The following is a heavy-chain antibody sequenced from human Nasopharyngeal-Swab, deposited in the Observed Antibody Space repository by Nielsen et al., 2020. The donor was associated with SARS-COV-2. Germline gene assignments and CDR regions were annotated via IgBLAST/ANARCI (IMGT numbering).Heavy chain of an antibody. J-gene: IGHJ6*02. V-gene: IGHV7-4-1*01. CDR1: GYTFTSYA. CDR2: INTNTGNP. Sequence: ASVKVSCKASGYTFTSYAMNWVRQAPVQGLEWMGWINTNTGNPTYAQGFTGRLVFSLDTSVSTAYLQIGSLKAEDTAVYYCARARGQPHNYYYYGMDVWGQGTTVTVSS. CDR3: ARARGQPHNYYYYGMDV.